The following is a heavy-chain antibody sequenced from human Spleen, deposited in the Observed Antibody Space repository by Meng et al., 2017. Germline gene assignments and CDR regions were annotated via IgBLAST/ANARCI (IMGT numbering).Heavy chain of an antibody. CDR1: GYTFSTFD. Sequence: ASVKVSSKASGYTFSTFDITWVRQAPGQGLEWMGLISASNGNTNYAQKLQGRVTMTTDTSTSTAYMELRSLRSDDTAVYYCAKADYYDSSGYRYITAFDMWGQGTMVTVSS. CDR3: AKADYYDSSGYRYITAFDM. V-gene: IGHV1-18*01. D-gene: IGHD3-22*01. J-gene: IGHJ3*02. CDR2: ISASNGNT.